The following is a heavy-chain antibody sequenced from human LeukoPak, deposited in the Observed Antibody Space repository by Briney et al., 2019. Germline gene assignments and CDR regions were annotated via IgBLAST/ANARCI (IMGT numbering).Heavy chain of an antibody. Sequence: GGSLRLSCAASGFTFSSNVMHWVRLAPGKGLEWVAAISHDGNNKYYADSVKGRFTISRHNSKNTLYLQMSSLRAEDTAVYFCARSAARLRYYYAMDVWGQGTTVTVCS. J-gene: IGHJ6*02. CDR1: GFTFSSNV. V-gene: IGHV3-30*14. D-gene: IGHD6-6*01. CDR3: ARSAARLRYYYAMDV. CDR2: ISHDGNNK.